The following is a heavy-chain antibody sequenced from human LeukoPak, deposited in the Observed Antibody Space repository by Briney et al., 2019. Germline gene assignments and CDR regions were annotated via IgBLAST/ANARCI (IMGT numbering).Heavy chain of an antibody. CDR2: INHSGST. CDR3: ARAPGIVGAKIYYYYMDV. V-gene: IGHV4-34*01. CDR1: GGSFSGYY. D-gene: IGHD1-26*01. Sequence: SETLSLTCAVYGGSFSGYYWSWIRQPPGKGLEWIGEINHSGSTNYNPSLKSRVTISVDTSKNQFSLKLSSVTAADTAVYYCARAPGIVGAKIYYYYMDVWGKGTTVTISS. J-gene: IGHJ6*03.